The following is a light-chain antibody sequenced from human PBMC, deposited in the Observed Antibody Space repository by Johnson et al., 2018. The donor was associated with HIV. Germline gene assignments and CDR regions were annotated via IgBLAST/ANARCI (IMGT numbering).Light chain of an antibody. CDR3: ATWVGSLTIGVG. J-gene: IGLJ1*01. Sequence: QSVLTQPPSVSAAPGQKVSISCSGSSSNIGNNHVSWYQQFPGAAPKLLIYEDKKRPPGSPDRFSGSKSGTSTTLGITGPQTGDEADYYCATWVGSLTIGVGFGTGTKVTVL. V-gene: IGLV1-51*02. CDR1: SSNIGNNH. CDR2: EDK.